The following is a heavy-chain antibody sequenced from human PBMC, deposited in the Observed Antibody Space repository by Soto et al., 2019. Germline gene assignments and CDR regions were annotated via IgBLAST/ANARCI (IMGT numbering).Heavy chain of an antibody. CDR3: AQWKQWLVRPAGYWYFDL. D-gene: IGHD6-19*01. CDR1: GFTFSSYA. J-gene: IGHJ2*01. CDR2: ISGSGGST. Sequence: EVQLLESGGGLVQPGGSLRLSCAASGFTFSSYAMSWVRQAPGKGLEWVSAISGSGGSTYYADSVKGRFTISRDNSKNTLYLQMNSLGAEDTAVYYWAQWKQWLVRPAGYWYFDLWGRGTLVTVSS. V-gene: IGHV3-23*01.